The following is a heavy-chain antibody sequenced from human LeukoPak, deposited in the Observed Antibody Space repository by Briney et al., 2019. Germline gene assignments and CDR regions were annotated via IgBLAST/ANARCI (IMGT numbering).Heavy chain of an antibody. CDR3: AKDRVTTVTSFFSQFDY. Sequence: PGGSLRLSCAASGFTFSSYTMHWVRQAPGKGLEWVSAITGSGDKTYYADSVKGRFTVSRDNSKNTVYLQINSLRADDTAVYYCAKDRVTTVTSFFSQFDYWGQGTLVTVSS. V-gene: IGHV3-23*01. CDR2: ITGSGDKT. J-gene: IGHJ4*02. D-gene: IGHD4-17*01. CDR1: GFTFSSYT.